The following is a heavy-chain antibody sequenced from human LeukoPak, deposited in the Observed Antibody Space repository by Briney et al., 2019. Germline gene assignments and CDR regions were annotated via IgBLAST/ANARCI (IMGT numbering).Heavy chain of an antibody. J-gene: IGHJ5*02. V-gene: IGHV4-30-2*01. CDR3: ARDYGYGAP. CDR2: IYHSGYT. Sequence: SQTLSLTCAVSGGSISSGGYGWGWLRQPPGKGLEWIGYIYHSGYTYYNPSLKSRVTISVDRSKNQFSLKLSSVTAADTAVYYCARDYGYGAPWGQGTLVTVSS. CDR1: GGSISSGGYG. D-gene: IGHD5-18*01.